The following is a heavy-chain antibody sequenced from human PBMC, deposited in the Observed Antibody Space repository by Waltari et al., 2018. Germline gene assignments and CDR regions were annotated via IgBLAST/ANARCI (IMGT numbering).Heavy chain of an antibody. CDR1: GFTFSSYG. CDR2: IRYDGSNK. CDR3: AKDQSERYYFDY. V-gene: IGHV3-30*02. Sequence: QVQLVESGGGVVQPGGSLRLSCAASGFTFSSYGMHWVRQAPGKGLEWVAFIRYDGSNKYYADSVKGRFTISRDNSKNTLYLQMNSLRAEDTAVYYCAKDQSERYYFDYWGQGTLVTVSS. J-gene: IGHJ4*02.